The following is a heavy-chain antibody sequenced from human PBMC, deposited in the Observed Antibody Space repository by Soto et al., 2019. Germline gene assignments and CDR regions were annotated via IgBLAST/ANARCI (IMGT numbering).Heavy chain of an antibody. CDR1: GGSISSYY. V-gene: IGHV4-59*01. CDR2: IYYSGST. J-gene: IGHJ3*02. CDR3: ARDHYCSGSSCSPRAAAMDAFDI. D-gene: IGHD2-15*01. Sequence: SETLSLTCTVSGGSISSYYWSWIRQPPGKGLEWIGYIYYSGSTNYNPSLKSRVTISVDTSKNQFSLKLSSVTAADTAVYYCARDHYCSGSSCSPRAAAMDAFDIWGQGTMVTVSS.